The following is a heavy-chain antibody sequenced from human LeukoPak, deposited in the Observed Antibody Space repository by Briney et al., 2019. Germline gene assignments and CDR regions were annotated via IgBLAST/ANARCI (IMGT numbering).Heavy chain of an antibody. CDR3: ARYGDGYDFKY. D-gene: IGHD5-24*01. J-gene: IGHJ4*02. CDR1: GGSISRNY. CDR2: IYYSETT. V-gene: IGHV4-59*01. Sequence: SETLSLTCTVSGGSISRNYWNWIRQPPGKGLEWIGNIYYSETTNYNPSLKSRVIISVDTSKNQFSLKLTSVTAADTAVYYCARYGDGYDFKYWGQGTLVTVSS.